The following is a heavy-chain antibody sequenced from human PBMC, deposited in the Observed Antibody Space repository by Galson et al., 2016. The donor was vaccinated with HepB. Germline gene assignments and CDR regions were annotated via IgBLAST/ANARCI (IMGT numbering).Heavy chain of an antibody. Sequence: SETLSLTCTVSGGSIISSSYYSGWVRQSPGKGLEWIGNIFYSGSTYYNPSLKSRVTISVDTSKNEFSLKLSSVTAADTAEYYCTRKHMGYCGGGDCYSGFYCYGMDVWGQGATVTVSS. V-gene: IGHV4-39*07. J-gene: IGHJ6*02. D-gene: IGHD2-15*01. CDR3: TRKHMGYCGGGDCYSGFYCYGMDV. CDR2: IFYSGST. CDR1: GGSIISSSYY.